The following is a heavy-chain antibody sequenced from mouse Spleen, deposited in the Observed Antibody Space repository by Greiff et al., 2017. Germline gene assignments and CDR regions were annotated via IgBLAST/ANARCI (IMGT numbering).Heavy chain of an antibody. V-gene: IGHV14-4*01. D-gene: IGHD2-3*01. J-gene: IGHJ2*01. CDR2: IDPENGDT. CDR1: GFNIKDDY. CDR3: TRGYYQSYY. Sequence: DVQLQESGAELVRPGASVKLSCTASGFNIKDDYMHWVKQRPEQGLEWIGWIDPENGDTEYASKFQGKATITADTSSNTAYLQLSSLTSEDTAVYYCTRGYYQSYYWGQGTTLTVSS.